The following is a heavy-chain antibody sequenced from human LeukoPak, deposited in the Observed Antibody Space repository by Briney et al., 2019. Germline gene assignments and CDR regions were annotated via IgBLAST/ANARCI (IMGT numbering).Heavy chain of an antibody. V-gene: IGHV1-18*01. CDR1: GYTFTSYG. J-gene: IGHJ6*02. D-gene: IGHD3-3*01. CDR2: ISAYNGNT. Sequence: ASVKVSCKASGYTFTSYGISWVRQAPGQGLEWMGWISAYNGNTNYAQKLQGRVTMTTDTSTSTAYMELRGLRSDDTAVYYCAGEWRFLEWLSRLVVSSYGMDVWGQGTTVTVSS. CDR3: AGEWRFLEWLSRLVVSSYGMDV.